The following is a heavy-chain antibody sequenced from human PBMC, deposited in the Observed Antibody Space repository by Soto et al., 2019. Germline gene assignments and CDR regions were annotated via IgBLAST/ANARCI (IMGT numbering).Heavy chain of an antibody. V-gene: IGHV1-69*01. D-gene: IGHD6-6*01. CDR3: ARNEYSTTFSYSGMDV. J-gene: IGHJ6*02. CDR1: GGTFSSYA. CDR2: IIPIFGTA. Sequence: QVQLVQSGAEVKKPGSSVKVSCKASGGTFSSYAITWVRQAPGQGLEWMGRIIPIFGTANYNQKFQGRVTITADESTSTAYMELSSLRSEDTAVYYCARNEYSTTFSYSGMDVWGQGTTVTVSS.